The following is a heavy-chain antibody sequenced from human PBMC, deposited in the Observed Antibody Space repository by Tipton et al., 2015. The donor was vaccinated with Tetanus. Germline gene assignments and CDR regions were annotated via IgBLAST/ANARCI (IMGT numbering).Heavy chain of an antibody. J-gene: IGHJ4*02. CDR1: GGSISAYY. CDR2: VYSTGSA. V-gene: IGHV4-59*12. Sequence: TLSLTCTVSGGSISAYYWSWIRQAPGKGLEWIGYVYSTGSASYSPSLSRRVTISIGTSKNRFSLKMTSVTTADTAVYFCARVEDLWSFGIDYWGPGTHVTVSS. CDR3: ARVEDLWSFGIDY. D-gene: IGHD2-21*01.